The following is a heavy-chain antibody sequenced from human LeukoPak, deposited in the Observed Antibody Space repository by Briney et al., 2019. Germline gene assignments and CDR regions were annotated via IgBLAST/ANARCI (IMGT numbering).Heavy chain of an antibody. CDR1: DGSLSRNY. V-gene: IGHV4-59*01. J-gene: IGHJ3*02. D-gene: IGHD3-9*01. CDR3: ARDPDYDVLAAFDI. Sequence: PSETLSLTCTVSDGSLSRNYWNWMRQPPGKGLEWIGDIYYSGSTRYNPSLQSRVTISIDTSKNQFSLKLTSVTAADTAVYYCARDPDYDVLAAFDIWGQGTVVTVSS. CDR2: IYYSGST.